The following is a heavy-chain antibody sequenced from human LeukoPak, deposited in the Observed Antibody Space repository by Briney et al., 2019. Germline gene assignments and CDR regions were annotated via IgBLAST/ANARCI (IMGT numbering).Heavy chain of an antibody. Sequence: GGSLRLSCAASGFTFSSYSMNWVRQAPGKGLEWVSYISSSSTIYYADSVKGRFTISRDNAKNSLYLQMNSLRDEDTAVYYCARDLDYYGDPGYFQHWGQGTLVTVSS. CDR1: GFTFSSYS. J-gene: IGHJ1*01. CDR3: ARDLDYYGDPGYFQH. V-gene: IGHV3-48*02. D-gene: IGHD3-10*01. CDR2: ISSSSTI.